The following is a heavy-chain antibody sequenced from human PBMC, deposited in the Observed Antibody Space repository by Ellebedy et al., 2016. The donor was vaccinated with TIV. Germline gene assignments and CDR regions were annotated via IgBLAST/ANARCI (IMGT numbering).Heavy chain of an antibody. D-gene: IGHD2-21*02. CDR1: GYSFTDYW. Sequence: GESLKISCTSSGYSFTDYWIGWVRQMPGKGLEWMGIIYLGHPRSFYSPSFQGHVSNSADKSINTAYLQLSSLRASDTAIYYCARQNNGDLGDWGQGTLVTVSS. V-gene: IGHV5-51*01. CDR3: ARQNNGDLGD. J-gene: IGHJ4*02. CDR2: IYLGHPRS.